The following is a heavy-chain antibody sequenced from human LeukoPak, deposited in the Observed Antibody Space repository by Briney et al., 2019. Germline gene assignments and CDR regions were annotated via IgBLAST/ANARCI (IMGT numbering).Heavy chain of an antibody. CDR2: IIPIFGTA. Sequence: SVKVSCKASGGTFSSYAISWVRQAPGQGLEWMGGIIPIFGTANYAQKFQGRVTITADESTSTAYMELSSLRSEDTAEYYCARGRYSSSWYGNYYYYGMDVWGQGTTVTVSS. CDR1: GGTFSSYA. D-gene: IGHD6-13*01. J-gene: IGHJ6*02. CDR3: ARGRYSSSWYGNYYYYGMDV. V-gene: IGHV1-69*01.